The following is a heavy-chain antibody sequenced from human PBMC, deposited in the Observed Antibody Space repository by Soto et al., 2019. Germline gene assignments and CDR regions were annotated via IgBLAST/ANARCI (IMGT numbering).Heavy chain of an antibody. Sequence: EVQLVESGGGLVQPGGSLRLSCAASGFTLSNYWMAWVRQAPGKGLEWVANINQDGSEKHYVDSAKGRFTISRDNASSSLYLQMNSLSPEDTAGFYCARTHLRDTSGYRHFDLWGRGTLVAVSS. J-gene: IGHJ2*01. CDR2: INQDGSEK. CDR1: GFTLSNYW. D-gene: IGHD3-22*01. V-gene: IGHV3-7*05. CDR3: ARTHLRDTSGYRHFDL.